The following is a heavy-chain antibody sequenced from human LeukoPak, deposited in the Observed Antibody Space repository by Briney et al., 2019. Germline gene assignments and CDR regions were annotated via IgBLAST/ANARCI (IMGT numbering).Heavy chain of an antibody. D-gene: IGHD1-26*01. CDR3: ARGSSARFIGPEY. CDR1: GFTFSNYL. CDR2: ISTDGSFT. V-gene: IGHV3-74*01. Sequence: GGSLRLSCAASGFTFSNYLMHWVRQTPGKGLVWISRISTDGSFTNYADSVKGRFSISRDNAKNTLYLQMNSLRVEDTAVYFCARGSSARFIGPEYWGRGTLVTVSS. J-gene: IGHJ4*01.